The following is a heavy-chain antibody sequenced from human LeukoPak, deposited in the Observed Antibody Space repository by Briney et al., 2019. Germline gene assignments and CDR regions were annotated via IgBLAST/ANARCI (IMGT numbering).Heavy chain of an antibody. J-gene: IGHJ4*02. CDR2: IKQDGSDM. D-gene: IGHD2-8*02. V-gene: IGHV3-7*01. Sequence: GGSLRLSCAASGFTFSSYWMNWVRQAPGKGREWVANIKQDGSDMYYVDSAKGRFTISRDNAKRSLYLQMDSLRVGATDVYYFARDSTVGRYWGQGTLVTVSS. CDR1: GFTFSSYW. CDR3: ARDSTVGRY.